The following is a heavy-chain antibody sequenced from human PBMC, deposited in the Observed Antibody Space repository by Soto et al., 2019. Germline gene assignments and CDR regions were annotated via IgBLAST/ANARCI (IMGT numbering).Heavy chain of an antibody. Sequence: QVQLVQSGAEVKKPGASVKVSCKASGYTFTDYFIHWVRQAPGQGFEWMGWINPKSRGTNYAQKFQGRVTMTRDTSNSTAYMELRGLRSDDTAVYYCARVTLKARNWFDPWGQVTLVTVSS. CDR1: GYTFTDYF. CDR2: INPKSRGT. V-gene: IGHV1-2*02. CDR3: ARVTLKARNWFDP. J-gene: IGHJ5*02.